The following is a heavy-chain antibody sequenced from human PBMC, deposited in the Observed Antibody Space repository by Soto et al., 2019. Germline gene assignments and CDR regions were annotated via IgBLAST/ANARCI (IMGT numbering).Heavy chain of an antibody. D-gene: IGHD6-13*01. CDR3: AFRQEYRGSWVSGWFDP. CDR2: LYWDDDK. CDR1: GFSLSTSGVG. Sequence: QITLKESGPTVVKPTQTLTLTCTFSGFSLSTSGVGVGWIRQPPGKALEWLALLYWDDDKRYSPSLKTRLTTNKVTTRNQVVLTMTNMDPVDTATYYCAFRQEYRGSWVSGWFDPWGQGTLVTVSS. V-gene: IGHV2-5*02. J-gene: IGHJ5*02.